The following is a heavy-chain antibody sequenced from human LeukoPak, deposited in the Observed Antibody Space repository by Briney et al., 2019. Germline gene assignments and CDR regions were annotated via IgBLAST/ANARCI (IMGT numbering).Heavy chain of an antibody. J-gene: IGHJ6*04. D-gene: IGHD3-9*01. CDR3: AGDYDILTGYAPYYYYGMDV. CDR2: ISSSSSYI. V-gene: IGHV3-21*01. Sequence: GGSLRLSCAASGFTFGSYSMNWVRQAPGKGLEWVSSISSSSSYIYYADSVKGRFTISRDNAKNSLYLQMNSLRAEDTAVYYCAGDYDILTGYAPYYYYGMDVWGKGTTVTVSS. CDR1: GFTFGSYS.